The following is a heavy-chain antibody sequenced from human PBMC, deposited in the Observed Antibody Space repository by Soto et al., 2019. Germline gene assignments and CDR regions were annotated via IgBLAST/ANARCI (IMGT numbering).Heavy chain of an antibody. J-gene: IGHJ6*02. Sequence: AASLRISCAASGFTFSSYGMHWVRQAPGKGLEWVAVIWYDGSNKYYADSVKGRFTISRDNSKNTLYLQMNSLRAEDTAVYYCARGPDIVVVVAAPEGYGMDVWGQGTTVTVSS. CDR3: ARGPDIVVVVAAPEGYGMDV. D-gene: IGHD2-15*01. CDR1: GFTFSSYG. V-gene: IGHV3-33*01. CDR2: IWYDGSNK.